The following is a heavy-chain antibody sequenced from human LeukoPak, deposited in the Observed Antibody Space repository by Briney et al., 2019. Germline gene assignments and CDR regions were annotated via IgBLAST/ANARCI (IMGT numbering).Heavy chain of an antibody. CDR1: GDSASNTNGS. J-gene: IGHJ3*01. CDR2: TYYRSQWYN. V-gene: IGHV6-1*01. CDR3: AGGYAFDV. Sequence: SQTPSLTCAISGDSASNTNGSCNWIRQSPSRGLEWLGRTYYRSQWYNDYARSVMSRISVDPDTSKNQFSLHLSSVTPDDTAVYYCAGGYAFDVWGQGTMVTVSS.